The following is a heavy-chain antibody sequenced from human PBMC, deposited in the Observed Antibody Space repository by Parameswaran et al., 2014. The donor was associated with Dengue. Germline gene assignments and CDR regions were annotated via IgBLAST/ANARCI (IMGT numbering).Heavy chain of an antibody. V-gene: IGHV3-9*01. CDR2: ISWGSGNI. D-gene: IGHD1-26*01. Sequence: WIRQPPGKGLEWVSVISWGSGNIDYADSVKGRFTISRDNAKNSLYLQMNSLRGEDTAFYYCAKDTTLRGSCIDYWGQGTLVTVSS. J-gene: IGHJ4*02. CDR3: AKDTTLRGSCIDY.